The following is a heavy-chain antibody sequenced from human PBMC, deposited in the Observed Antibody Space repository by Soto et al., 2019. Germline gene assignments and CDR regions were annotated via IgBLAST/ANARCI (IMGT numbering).Heavy chain of an antibody. D-gene: IGHD3-3*01. V-gene: IGHV3-7*01. CDR3: ARDSLNPYYDFWSGYHRDSWLDY. Sequence: PGGSLRLSCAASGFTFSSYWMSWVRQAPGKGLEWVANIKQDGSEKYYVDSVKGRFTISRDNAKNSLYLQMNSLRAEDTAVYYCARDSLNPYYDFWSGYHRDSWLDYWGQGTLVNVSS. J-gene: IGHJ4*02. CDR2: IKQDGSEK. CDR1: GFTFSSYW.